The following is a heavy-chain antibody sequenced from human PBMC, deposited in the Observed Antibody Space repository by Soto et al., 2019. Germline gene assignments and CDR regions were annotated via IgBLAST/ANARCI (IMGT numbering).Heavy chain of an antibody. V-gene: IGHV3-9*01. D-gene: IGHD5-18*01. Sequence: GGSLRLSCAASGFTFDDYAMHWVRQAPGKGLEWVSGISWNSGSIGYADSVKGRFTISRDNAKNSLYLQMNSLRAEDTALYYCANGVGYSYGFDYWGQGTLVTVSS. CDR1: GFTFDDYA. CDR2: ISWNSGSI. CDR3: ANGVGYSYGFDY. J-gene: IGHJ4*02.